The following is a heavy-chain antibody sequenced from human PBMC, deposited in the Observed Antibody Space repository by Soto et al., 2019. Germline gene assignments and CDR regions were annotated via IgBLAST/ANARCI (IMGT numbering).Heavy chain of an antibody. CDR2: IGGSGASI. CDR1: GFPFSAFA. V-gene: IGHV3-23*01. J-gene: IGHJ5*01. CDR3: ARSVRPLRWFDS. Sequence: GGSLRLSCAASGFPFSAFAMNWVRQAPGKGLEWVSGIGGSGASIYYADSVKGRFSISRDNFKNTVYLQMNSLRDEDTGVYYCARSVRPLRWFDSWGQGTLVTVSS. D-gene: IGHD3-10*01.